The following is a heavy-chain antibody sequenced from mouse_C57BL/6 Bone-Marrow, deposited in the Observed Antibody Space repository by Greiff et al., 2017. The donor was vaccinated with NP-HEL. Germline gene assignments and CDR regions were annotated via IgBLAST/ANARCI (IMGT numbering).Heavy chain of an antibody. Sequence: VQLQESGAELARPGASVKMSCKASGYTFTSYTMHWVKQRPGQGLEWIGYINPSSGYTKYNQKFKDKATLTADKSSSTAYMQLSSLTSEDSAVYYCAFSWLPFDYWGQGTTLTVSS. CDR2: INPSSGYT. V-gene: IGHV1-4*01. J-gene: IGHJ2*01. CDR3: AFSWLPFDY. CDR1: GYTFTSYT. D-gene: IGHD2-2*01.